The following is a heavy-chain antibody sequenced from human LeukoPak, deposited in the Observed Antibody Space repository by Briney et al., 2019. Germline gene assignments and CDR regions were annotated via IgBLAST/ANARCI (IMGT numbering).Heavy chain of an antibody. Sequence: WGSLTLSCAASGFTFSSYALSWVRQAPGKGLEWVAAISGSGGSTYYADSVKGRFTLSRDNSKNTLYLQMNSLRAEDTAVYYCAKNMIVVPMNDYWGQGTLVTVSS. CDR3: AKNMIVVPMNDY. J-gene: IGHJ4*02. CDR2: ISGSGGST. D-gene: IGHD3-22*01. V-gene: IGHV3-23*01. CDR1: GFTFSSYA.